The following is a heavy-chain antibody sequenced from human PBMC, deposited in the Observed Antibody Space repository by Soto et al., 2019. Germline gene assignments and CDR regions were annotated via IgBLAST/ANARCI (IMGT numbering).Heavy chain of an antibody. V-gene: IGHV4-39*01. J-gene: IGHJ4*02. CDR1: GGSISSGDYY. CDR3: ARHYCSGGSCYYFDH. CDR2: IHYSGST. Sequence: SETLSLTCSVSGGSISSGDYYWGWIRQPPGKGLEKIGNIHYSGSTYYNPSLKSRVTISVDTSKNQFSLRLSSVTAPDTAVYYCARHYCSGGSCYYFDHWGQGALVTVS. D-gene: IGHD2-15*01.